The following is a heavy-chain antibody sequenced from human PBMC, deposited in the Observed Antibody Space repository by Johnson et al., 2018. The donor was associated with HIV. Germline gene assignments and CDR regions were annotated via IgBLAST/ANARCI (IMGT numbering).Heavy chain of an antibody. Sequence: EVQLVESGGGLVKPGGSLRLSCAASGFIFSNAWMHWVRQAPGKGLEWVSGIHWNGGSTGYADSVKGRFTISRYNAKNSLYLQLNSLRAENTALYYCARDLGSGYNDAFDIWGQGTMVTISS. CDR2: IHWNGGST. CDR3: ARDLGSGYNDAFDI. V-gene: IGHV3-20*04. D-gene: IGHD3-22*01. J-gene: IGHJ3*02. CDR1: GFIFSNAW.